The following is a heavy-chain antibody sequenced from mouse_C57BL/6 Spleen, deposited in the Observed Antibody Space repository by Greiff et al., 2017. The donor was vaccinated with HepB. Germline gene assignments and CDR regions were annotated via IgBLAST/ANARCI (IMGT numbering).Heavy chain of an antibody. Sequence: QVQLQQSGPELVKPGASVKISCKASGYSFTSYYIHWVKQRPGQGLEWIGWIYPGSGNTKYNEKFKGKATLTADTSSSTAYMQLSSLTSEDSAVYYCARSHLYAMDYWGQGTSVTVSS. J-gene: IGHJ4*01. CDR1: GYSFTSYY. V-gene: IGHV1-66*01. CDR3: ARSHLYAMDY. CDR2: IYPGSGNT.